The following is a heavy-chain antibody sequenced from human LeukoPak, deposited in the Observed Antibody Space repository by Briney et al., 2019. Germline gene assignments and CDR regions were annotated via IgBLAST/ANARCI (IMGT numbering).Heavy chain of an antibody. CDR1: GYTFTSYD. CDR2: INPNSGGT. Sequence: ASVKVSCKASGYTFTSYDINWVRQAPGQGLEWMGWINPNSGGTNYAQKFQGRVTMTRDTSISTAYMELSRLRSDDTAVYYCARERRRGYSYGPLGYWGQGTLVTVSS. V-gene: IGHV1-2*02. CDR3: ARERRRGYSYGPLGY. D-gene: IGHD5-18*01. J-gene: IGHJ4*02.